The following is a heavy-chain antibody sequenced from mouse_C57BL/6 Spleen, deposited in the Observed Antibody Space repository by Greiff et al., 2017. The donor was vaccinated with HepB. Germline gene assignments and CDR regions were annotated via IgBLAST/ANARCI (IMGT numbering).Heavy chain of an antibody. Sequence: EVQLQQSGPELVKPGASVKISCKASGYTFTDYYMNWVKQSHGKSLEWIGDINPNNGGTSYNQKFKGKATLTVDKSSTTAYMELRSLTSEDSAVYYCAGDGYYAMDYWGQGTSVTVSS. V-gene: IGHV1-26*01. J-gene: IGHJ4*01. CDR1: GYTFTDYY. CDR2: INPNNGGT. D-gene: IGHD3-3*01. CDR3: AGDGYYAMDY.